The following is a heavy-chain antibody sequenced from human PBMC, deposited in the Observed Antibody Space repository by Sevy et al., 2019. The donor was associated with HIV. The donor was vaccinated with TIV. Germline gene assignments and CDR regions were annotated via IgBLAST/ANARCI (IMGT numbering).Heavy chain of an antibody. V-gene: IGHV1-2*06. CDR3: VREDINGPRTLLSFDI. Sequence: ASVKVSCKTTGYIFSDYNMHWVRQAPGQGLEWMALINPNSGVTIYAHNFRGRVSVTSDTSMSTAYMELSGRTSDDTAVYYCVREDINGPRTLLSFDIWGQGTMVTVSS. CDR2: INPNSGVT. CDR1: GYIFSDYN. J-gene: IGHJ3*02. D-gene: IGHD3-3*01.